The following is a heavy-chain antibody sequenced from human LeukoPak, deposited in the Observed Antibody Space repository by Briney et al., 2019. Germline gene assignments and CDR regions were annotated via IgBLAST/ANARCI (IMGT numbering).Heavy chain of an antibody. V-gene: IGHV3-30*04. J-gene: IGHJ3*02. CDR2: ISYDGSNK. CDR1: GFTFSSYA. D-gene: IGHD3-22*01. CDR3: AGPYYYDSSGYYLLDAFDI. Sequence: GGSLRLSCAASGFTFSSYAMHWVRQAPGKGLEWVAVISYDGSNKYYADSVKGRFTISRDNAKNSLYLQMNSLRSEDTAVYYCAGPYYYDSSGYYLLDAFDIWGQGTMVTVSS.